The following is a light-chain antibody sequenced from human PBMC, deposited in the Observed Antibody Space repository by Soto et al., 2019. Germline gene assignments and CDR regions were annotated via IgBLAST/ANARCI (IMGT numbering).Light chain of an antibody. CDR1: QSVSSSY. V-gene: IGKV3-20*01. CDR2: GAS. CDR3: QQYGSSPRT. J-gene: IGKJ1*01. Sequence: IVLTQSPSTLSLSPLERATLSCMSIQSVSSSYLSWYQQKPGQAPRLLIYGASSRATGIPDRFSGSGSGTDFTLTISRLEPEDFAVYYCQQYGSSPRTFGQGTKVDIK.